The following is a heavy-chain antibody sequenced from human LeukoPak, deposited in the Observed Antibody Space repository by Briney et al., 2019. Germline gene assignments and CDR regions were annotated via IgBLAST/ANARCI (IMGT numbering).Heavy chain of an antibody. V-gene: IGHV4-4*07. CDR2: IYSSGST. D-gene: IGHD4-17*01. CDR3: AREGRYGDYEGY. CDR1: GGSLSSYY. J-gene: IGHJ4*02. Sequence: KPSETLSLTCTVSGGSLSSYYWSWIRQPAGKGLEWIGRIYSSGSTNYNPSLKSRVAMSVDTAKNQFSLKLSSVTVADTAAYYCAREGRYGDYEGYWGQGTLVTVSS.